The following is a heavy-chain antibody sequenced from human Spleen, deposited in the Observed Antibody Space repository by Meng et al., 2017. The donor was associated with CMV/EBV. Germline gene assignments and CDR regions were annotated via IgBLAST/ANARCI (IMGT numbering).Heavy chain of an antibody. D-gene: IGHD2-15*01. J-gene: IGHJ5*02. CDR1: GYTFTSYY. V-gene: IGHV1-46*01. CDR3: ARTYCIGGSCYSSGGNWFEP. Sequence: ASVKVSCKASGYTFTSYYIHWVRQAPGQGLEWMGVIDPSSGGTGYAQKFKGRVTMTRDTSTTTVYMELSSLRSEDTAVYFCARTYCIGGSCYSSGGNWFEPWGQGSLVTVSS. CDR2: IDPSSGGT.